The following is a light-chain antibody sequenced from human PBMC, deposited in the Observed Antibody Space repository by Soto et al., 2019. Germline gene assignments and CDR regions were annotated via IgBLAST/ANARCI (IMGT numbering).Light chain of an antibody. V-gene: IGKV1-5*03. Sequence: DIQMTQSPSTLSASIGDRVTITCRASHSVTSWLAWYQQKPGKAPKLLIYKASSLESGVPSRFSGSGSGTEFTLTISSLQPDDFATYYCHQYKSYWTFGQGTKVEIK. J-gene: IGKJ1*01. CDR2: KAS. CDR3: HQYKSYWT. CDR1: HSVTSW.